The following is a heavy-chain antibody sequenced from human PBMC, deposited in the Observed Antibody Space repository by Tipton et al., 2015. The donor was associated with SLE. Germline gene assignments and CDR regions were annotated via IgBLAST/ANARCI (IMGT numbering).Heavy chain of an antibody. CDR1: GGAFSGYY. CDR3: ATLRCGGDRDY. J-gene: IGHJ4*02. CDR2: INHSGST. Sequence: TLCLTCAVYGGAFSGYYWSWIRQPPGKGLEWIGEINHSGSTNYNPSLKSRVTISVDTSKNQFSLKLSSVTAAGTAVYYCATLRCGGDRDYWGQGTLVTVSS. D-gene: IGHD2-21*01. V-gene: IGHV4-34*01.